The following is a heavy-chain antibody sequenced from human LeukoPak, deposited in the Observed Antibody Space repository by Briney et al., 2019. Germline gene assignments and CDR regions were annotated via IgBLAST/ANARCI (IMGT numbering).Heavy chain of an antibody. CDR1: GGSISIYY. J-gene: IGHJ4*02. Sequence: PSETLSLTCTVCGGSISIYYWSWIRQPQGKGLEWIGYIYYSGSTNYNPSLKSRVTISVDTSKNQFSLKLSSVTAADTAVYYCARYNVDTAMVRLASFDYWGQGTLVTVSS. CDR2: IYYSGST. D-gene: IGHD5-18*01. CDR3: ARYNVDTAMVRLASFDY. V-gene: IGHV4-59*01.